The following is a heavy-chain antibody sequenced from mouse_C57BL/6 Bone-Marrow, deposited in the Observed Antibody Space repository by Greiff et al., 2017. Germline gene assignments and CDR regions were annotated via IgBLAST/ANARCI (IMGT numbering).Heavy chain of an antibody. Sequence: QVQLLQPGAELVKPGASVKLSCKASGYTFTSYWMHWVKQRPGQGLEWIGMIHPNSGSTNYNEKFKSKATLTVDKSSSTAYMQLSSLTSEDSAVYYCARLGVYYGSSYDYAMDYWGQGTSVTVSS. J-gene: IGHJ4*01. D-gene: IGHD1-1*01. CDR3: ARLGVYYGSSYDYAMDY. CDR2: IHPNSGST. V-gene: IGHV1-64*01. CDR1: GYTFTSYW.